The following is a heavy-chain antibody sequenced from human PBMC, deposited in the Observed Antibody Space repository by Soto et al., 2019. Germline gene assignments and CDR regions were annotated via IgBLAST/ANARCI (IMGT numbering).Heavy chain of an antibody. J-gene: IGHJ6*02. V-gene: IGHV4-59*01. Sequence: SETLSLTCTVSGGSISSYYWSWIRQPPGKGLEWIGYIYYSGSTNYNPSLKSRVTISVDTSKNQFSLKLSSVTAADTAVYYCARDLSVASPVGMDVWGQGTTVTVSS. CDR1: GGSISSYY. CDR2: IYYSGST. CDR3: ARDLSVASPVGMDV. D-gene: IGHD2-15*01.